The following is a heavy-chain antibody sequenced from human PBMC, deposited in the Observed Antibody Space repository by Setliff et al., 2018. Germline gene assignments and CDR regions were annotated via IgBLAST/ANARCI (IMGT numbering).Heavy chain of an antibody. V-gene: IGHV3-21*01. Sequence: GSLRLSCAASGFTFSTYSMHWVRQAPGKGLEWVSSISPSSIYIYYADSVKGRFTISRDNAKNSLYLQMNSLGAEDTAVYYCARSPANGGHDAFNIWGQGTVVTVSS. CDR1: GFTFSTYS. CDR3: ARSPANGGHDAFNI. CDR2: ISPSSIYI. J-gene: IGHJ3*02. D-gene: IGHD6-25*01.